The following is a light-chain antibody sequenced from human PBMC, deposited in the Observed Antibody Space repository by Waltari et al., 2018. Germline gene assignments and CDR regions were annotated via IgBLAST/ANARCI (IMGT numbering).Light chain of an antibody. CDR2: GAS. V-gene: IGKV3-20*01. CDR3: QHYLRLPVA. Sequence: EIVLTQSPGPLSLSPGDRAIVSCRASHSVGRTLAWYQQKPGQAPRLLIDGASNRATGIPDRFIGSGSGTEFSLTISGLEPEDSAVYYCQHYLRLPVAFGQGTKVEIK. CDR1: HSVGRT. J-gene: IGKJ1*01.